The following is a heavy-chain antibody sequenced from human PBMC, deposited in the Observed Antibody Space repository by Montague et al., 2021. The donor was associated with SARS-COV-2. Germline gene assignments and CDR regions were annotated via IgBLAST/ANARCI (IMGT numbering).Heavy chain of an antibody. Sequence: SLRLSCAASGFTFSSYEMNWVRQAPGKGLEWVSYISSSGSTIYYADSVKGRFTISRDNAKNSLYPQMNSLRAEDTAVYYCARDQPGTYFIPGAFDIWGQGTMVTVSS. V-gene: IGHV3-48*03. CDR1: GFTFSSYE. D-gene: IGHD3-9*01. CDR2: ISSSGSTI. CDR3: ARDQPGTYFIPGAFDI. J-gene: IGHJ3*02.